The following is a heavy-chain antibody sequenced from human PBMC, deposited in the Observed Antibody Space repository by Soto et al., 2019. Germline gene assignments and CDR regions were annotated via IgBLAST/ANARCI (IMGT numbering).Heavy chain of an antibody. J-gene: IGHJ4*02. CDR3: ARRWGSAADY. V-gene: IGHV4-39*01. D-gene: IGHD2-15*01. Sequence: PSETLYLTCTVSGGSISSSIYYWGWIRQPPGMGLEWIGSIYYSGSTNCNPSLKSRITMSVDTSRNQFSLKLSSVTAADTAVYYCARRWGSAADYWGQGTLVT. CDR1: GGSISSSIYY. CDR2: IYYSGST.